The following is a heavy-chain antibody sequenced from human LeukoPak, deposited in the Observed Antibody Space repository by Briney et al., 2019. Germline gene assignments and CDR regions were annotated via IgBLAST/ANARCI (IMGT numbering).Heavy chain of an antibody. CDR2: IYYSGST. J-gene: IGHJ4*02. V-gene: IGHV4-39*01. CDR3: ARVGVLWFGELFDY. Sequence: GSLRLSCAASGFTLSNYWMGWVRRAPGKGLEWIGSIYYSGSTYYNPSLKSRVTISVDTSKNQFSLKLSSVTAADTAVYYCARVGVLWFGELFDYWGQGTLVTVSS. D-gene: IGHD3-10*01. CDR1: GFTLSNYW.